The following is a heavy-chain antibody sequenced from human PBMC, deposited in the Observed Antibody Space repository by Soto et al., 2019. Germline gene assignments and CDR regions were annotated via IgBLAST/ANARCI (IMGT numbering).Heavy chain of an antibody. J-gene: IGHJ4*02. D-gene: IGHD2-21*02. Sequence: LSLTCTVAGGSISSFYWSWVRQPAGKGLEWIGRIYSSGTTNYNPSLKSRVTMSVDTSTDQFSLKLTSVTAADTAVYFCARGPFCGGDCYFGVWGQGTRVSVSS. V-gene: IGHV4-4*07. CDR2: IYSSGTT. CDR3: ARGPFCGGDCYFGV. CDR1: GGSISSFY.